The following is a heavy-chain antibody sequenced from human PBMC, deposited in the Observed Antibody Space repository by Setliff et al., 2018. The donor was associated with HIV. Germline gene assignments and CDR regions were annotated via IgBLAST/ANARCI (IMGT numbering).Heavy chain of an antibody. J-gene: IGHJ4*02. Sequence: KPSETLSLTCTVSGGSISSGSYYWNWIRQPAGKTLEWIGRIHNSGSANYNPSLKSRVTISEDTSRNQFSLKLSSVTAADTAVYYCARVRYYYDSSGYYYSSYYFDYWGQGTLVTVSS. CDR1: GGSISSGSYY. V-gene: IGHV4-61*02. CDR3: ARVRYYYDSSGYYYSSYYFDY. D-gene: IGHD3-22*01. CDR2: IHNSGSA.